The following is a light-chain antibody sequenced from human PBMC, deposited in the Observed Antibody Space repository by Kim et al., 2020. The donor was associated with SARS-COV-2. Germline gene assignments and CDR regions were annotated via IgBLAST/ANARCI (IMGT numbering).Light chain of an antibody. J-gene: IGKJ1*01. CDR1: QGISNY. CDR2: AAS. CDR3: QKYNSAPLTWT. Sequence: VGDRVTITCRASQGISNYLAWYQQKPGKVPKLLIYAASTLQSGVPSRFSGSGSGTDFTLTISSLQPEDVATYYCQKYNSAPLTWTFGQGTKVDIK. V-gene: IGKV1-27*01.